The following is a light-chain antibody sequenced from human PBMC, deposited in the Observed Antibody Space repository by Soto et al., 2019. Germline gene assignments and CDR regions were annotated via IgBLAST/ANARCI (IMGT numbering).Light chain of an antibody. CDR2: GAS. CDR3: QQYNNWPPTWT. J-gene: IGKJ1*01. CDR1: QSVSSN. Sequence: EIVMTQSPATLSVSPGERATLSCRASQSVSSNLAWYQQKPGQAPRLLIYGASTRATGIPARFSGSGSGTEFTLTLSSLQSEDFAVYYCQQYNNWPPTWTFGQGTKVDIK. V-gene: IGKV3-15*01.